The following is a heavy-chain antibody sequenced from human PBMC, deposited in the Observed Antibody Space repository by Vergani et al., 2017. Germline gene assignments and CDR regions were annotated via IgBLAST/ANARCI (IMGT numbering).Heavy chain of an antibody. D-gene: IGHD1-26*01. J-gene: IGHJ4*02. Sequence: VQLVESGGGVVQPGGSLRLSCAASGFTFISYAMSWVRQAPGKGLEWVSGISWNSGRIGYADSVKGRLTISRDNAKNSLYLQRNSLRAEDTALYYCAKEGEWELLDYGGQGTLVTASS. V-gene: IGHV3-9*01. CDR3: AKEGEWELLDY. CDR2: ISWNSGRI. CDR1: GFTFISYA.